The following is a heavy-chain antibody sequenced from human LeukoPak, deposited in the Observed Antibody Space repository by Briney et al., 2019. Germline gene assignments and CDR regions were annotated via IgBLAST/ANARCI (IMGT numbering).Heavy chain of an antibody. CDR3: ARLLARITIFGVARPDY. J-gene: IGHJ4*02. CDR1: GGSISSSSYY. V-gene: IGHV4-39*01. D-gene: IGHD3-3*01. Sequence: SETLSLTCTVSGGSISSSSYYWGWLRQPPGKGLEWIGSIYYSGSTYYNPSLKSRVTISVDTSKNQFSLKLSSVTAADTAVYYCARLLARITIFGVARPDYWGQGTLVTVSS. CDR2: IYYSGST.